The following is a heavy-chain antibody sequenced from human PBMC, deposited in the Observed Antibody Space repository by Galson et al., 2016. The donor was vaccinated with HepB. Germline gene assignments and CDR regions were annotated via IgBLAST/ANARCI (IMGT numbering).Heavy chain of an antibody. D-gene: IGHD1-14*01. Sequence: SLRLSCAVSGLTFSRFWMSWVRQAPGKGPEWVASINEDGTEKYHVDSATGRFTISRDNAKNAFYLRMNSLRDEDTAVYFCARGHHALEVWGQGTAVRVSS. CDR2: INEDGTEK. V-gene: IGHV3-7*01. CDR1: GLTFSRFW. J-gene: IGHJ6*02. CDR3: ARGHHALEV.